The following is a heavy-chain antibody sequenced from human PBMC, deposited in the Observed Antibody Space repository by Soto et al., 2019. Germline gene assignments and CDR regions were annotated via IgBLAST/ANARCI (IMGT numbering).Heavy chain of an antibody. CDR3: ARAWTATAGWANWFDR. CDR2: IHYSGST. Sequence: QVQLQESGPGLVEPSQTLSLTCTVSGGSISGEGYYWSWIRQYSGRGLEWIGYIHYSGSTYSNPSLKSRVTISVDPSKTKFFLKLTSVTAADTAVYYCARAWTATAGWANWFDRWGQGTLVTVSS. CDR1: GGSISGEGYY. V-gene: IGHV4-31*03. J-gene: IGHJ5*02. D-gene: IGHD6-13*01.